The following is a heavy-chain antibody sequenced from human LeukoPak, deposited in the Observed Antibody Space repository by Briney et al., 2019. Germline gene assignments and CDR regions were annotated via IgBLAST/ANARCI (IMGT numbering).Heavy chain of an antibody. Sequence: PGGSLRLSCAASGFTFSNFVMTWVRQAPGKGLEWVSAISGSGGRGTTYYADSAKGRFTNSRDNAKNTMYLQMNSLSVEDTAVYYCAKDIAASGLPRIFDFWGQGTLVTVSS. D-gene: IGHD6-13*01. CDR2: ISGSGGRGTT. J-gene: IGHJ4*02. CDR1: GFTFSNFV. CDR3: AKDIAASGLPRIFDF. V-gene: IGHV3-23*01.